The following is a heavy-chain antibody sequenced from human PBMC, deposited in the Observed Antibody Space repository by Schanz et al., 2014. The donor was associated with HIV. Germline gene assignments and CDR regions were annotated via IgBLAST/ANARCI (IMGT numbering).Heavy chain of an antibody. CDR1: GFTFSTFG. D-gene: IGHD3-22*01. Sequence: QVQLVESGGGVVQPGRSLRLSCAASGFTFSTFGMHWVRQAPGKGLEWVSVISGSGANTYFADSVKGRFTISRDNSKNTVYLQMNSLRDEDTAVYYCARTAPTKYYYDSSGVRGAFDIWGQGTMVTVSS. V-gene: IGHV3-NL1*01. CDR2: ISGSGANT. CDR3: ARTAPTKYYYDSSGVRGAFDI. J-gene: IGHJ3*02.